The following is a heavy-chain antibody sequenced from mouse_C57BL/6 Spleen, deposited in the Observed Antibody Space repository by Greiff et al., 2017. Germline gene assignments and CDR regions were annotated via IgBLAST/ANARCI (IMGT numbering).Heavy chain of an antibody. CDR1: GFTFSDAW. CDR3: TRPLHYYSSSWADY. CDR2: IRNKANNHAT. V-gene: IGHV6-6*01. D-gene: IGHD1-1*01. J-gene: IGHJ2*01. Sequence: DVMLVESGGGLVQPGGSLKLSCAASGFTFSDAWMDWVRQSPEKGLEWVAEIRNKANNHATYYAESVKGRFTISRDDSRSSVYLQMNSLRAEDTGIYYCTRPLHYYSSSWADYWGQGTTLTVSS.